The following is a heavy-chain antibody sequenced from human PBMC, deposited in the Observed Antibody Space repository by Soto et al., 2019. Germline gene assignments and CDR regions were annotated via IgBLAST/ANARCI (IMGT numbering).Heavy chain of an antibody. D-gene: IGHD2-2*01. CDR3: ARDPIVVVPAEYMDV. CDR2: INSDGSST. J-gene: IGHJ6*03. V-gene: IGHV3-74*01. Sequence: GGSLRLSCAASGFTFSSYWMHWVRQAPGKGLVWVSRINSDGSSTSYADSVKGRFTISRDNAKNTLYLQMNSLRAEDTAVYYCARDPIVVVPAEYMDVWGKGTTVTVSS. CDR1: GFTFSSYW.